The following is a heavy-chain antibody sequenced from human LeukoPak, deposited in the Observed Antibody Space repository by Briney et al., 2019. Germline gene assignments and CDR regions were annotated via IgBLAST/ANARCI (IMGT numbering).Heavy chain of an antibody. V-gene: IGHV4-59*01. D-gene: IGHD6-13*01. J-gene: IGHJ6*02. CDR2: IYYSGST. CDR1: GGSISSYY. CDR3: ARRYSSSWYSTYYYYGMDV. Sequence: SETLSLTCTVSGGSISSYYWSWLRQPPGKGLEWIGYIYYSGSTNYNPSLKSRVTISVDTSKNQFSLKLSSVTAADTAVYYCARRYSSSWYSTYYYYGMDVWGQGTTVTVSS.